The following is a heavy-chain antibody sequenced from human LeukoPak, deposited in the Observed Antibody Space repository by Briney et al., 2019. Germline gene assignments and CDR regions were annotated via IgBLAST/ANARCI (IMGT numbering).Heavy chain of an antibody. D-gene: IGHD2-2*01. Sequence: ASVKVSCKVSGYTLTELSMHWVRQAPGKGREWMGGFDPEDGETIYAQKFQGRVTMTEDTSTDTAYMSLSSLRSEDTAVYYCATGYCSSTSCYGGAYYYYYMDVWGKGTTVTVSS. J-gene: IGHJ6*03. CDR1: GYTLTELS. V-gene: IGHV1-24*01. CDR2: FDPEDGET. CDR3: ATGYCSSTSCYGGAYYYYYMDV.